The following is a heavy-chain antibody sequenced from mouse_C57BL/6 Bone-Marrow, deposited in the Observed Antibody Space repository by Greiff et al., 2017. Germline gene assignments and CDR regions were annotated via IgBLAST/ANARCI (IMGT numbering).Heavy chain of an antibody. D-gene: IGHD1-1*01. CDR1: GFTFSDYY. V-gene: IGHV5-16*01. Sequence: EVKLVESEGGLVQPGSSMKLSCTASGFTFSDYYMAWVRQVPEKGLEWVANINYDGSSTYYLDSLKSRFIISRDNAKNILYLQMSSLKSEDTATYYCARDPVGSEGYAMDYWGQGTSVTVSS. CDR3: ARDPVGSEGYAMDY. CDR2: INYDGSST. J-gene: IGHJ4*01.